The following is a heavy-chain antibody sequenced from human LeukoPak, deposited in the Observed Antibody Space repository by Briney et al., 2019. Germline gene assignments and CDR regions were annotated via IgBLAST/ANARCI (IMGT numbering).Heavy chain of an antibody. Sequence: QPGGSLRLSCAASGFTFSSYAMSWVRQAPGKGLEWVSAISGSGARTYYADSVKGRFTISRDNSKNTLDLQMNSLRAEDTAIYYCAKGSGVSRIIMIVVVPNFAYWGQGTLVTVSS. V-gene: IGHV3-23*01. J-gene: IGHJ4*02. CDR3: AKGSGVSRIIMIVVVPNFAY. D-gene: IGHD3-22*01. CDR1: GFTFSSYA. CDR2: ISGSGART.